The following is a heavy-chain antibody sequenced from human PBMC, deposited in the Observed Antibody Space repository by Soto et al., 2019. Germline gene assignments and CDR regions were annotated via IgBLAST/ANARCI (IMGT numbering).Heavy chain of an antibody. Sequence: PGGSLRLSCAASGFSFSSYTMNWVCQAPGKGLEWVSSINNNSGRKYYADSVKGRFTISRDNSKNTLFLQMNSLKAEDTAVYSCAKDGDYEYFDYWGQGTQVTVSS. J-gene: IGHJ4*02. CDR3: AKDGDYEYFDY. V-gene: IGHV3-23*01. CDR1: GFSFSSYT. D-gene: IGHD3-22*01. CDR2: INNNSGRK.